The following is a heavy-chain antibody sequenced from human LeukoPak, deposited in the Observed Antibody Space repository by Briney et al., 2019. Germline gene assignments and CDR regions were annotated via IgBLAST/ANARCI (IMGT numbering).Heavy chain of an antibody. CDR3: ARAPRATVTTFLDQ. Sequence: PSETLSLTCTVSGGSISSYYWSWIRQPPGKGLKWIGYIYYSGSTSYSPSLRSRVTISVDTSKNQFSLKLSSVTAADTAVYYCARAPRATVTTFLDQWGQGTLVTVSS. D-gene: IGHD4-17*01. J-gene: IGHJ4*02. CDR1: GGSISSYY. V-gene: IGHV4-59*01. CDR2: IYYSGST.